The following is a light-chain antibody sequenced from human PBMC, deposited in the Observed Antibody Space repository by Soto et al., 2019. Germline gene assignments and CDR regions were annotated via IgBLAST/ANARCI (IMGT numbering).Light chain of an antibody. CDR2: DNI. V-gene: IGLV1-40*01. Sequence: QSVLTQPPSVSGAPGQRVTISCTGSTSNIGANYGVHWYQQLPGTAPKLLIYDNINRPSGVPDRFSGSKSGTSASLAITGLQAEDEADYYCQSFDHSLTGVVFGGGTQLTVL. J-gene: IGLJ2*01. CDR3: QSFDHSLTGVV. CDR1: TSNIGANYG.